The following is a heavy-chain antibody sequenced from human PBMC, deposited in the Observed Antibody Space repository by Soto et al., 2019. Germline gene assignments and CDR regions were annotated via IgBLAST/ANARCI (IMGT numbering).Heavy chain of an antibody. J-gene: IGHJ4*02. D-gene: IGHD3-10*01. CDR3: GKGGGFGSGAYYNVAY. V-gene: IGHV3-23*01. Sequence: GGSLRLSXTASGFSFSSYAMTWVRQAPGKGLEWVSSTTDDGGRTFYADSVKGRFTISRDNSNNRLYLQMNSLRAEDTALYYFGKGGGFGSGAYYNVAYWGQGTLVTVSS. CDR1: GFSFSSYA. CDR2: TTDDGGRT.